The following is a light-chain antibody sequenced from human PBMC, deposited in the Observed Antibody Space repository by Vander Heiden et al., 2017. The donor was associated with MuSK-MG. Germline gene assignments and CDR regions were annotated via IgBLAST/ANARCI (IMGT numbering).Light chain of an antibody. V-gene: IGLV3-25*03. J-gene: IGLJ3*02. CDR2: KDS. CDR1: ALPKHY. CDR3: QSADSSGTYWV. Sequence: SFELTQPPSVSVSPGQTARITCSGDALPKHYAYWYQQKPGQAPVLVIYKDSERSSGIPERFSGSRSGTTVTLTISGVQAEDEAAYYCQSADSSGTYWVFGGGTKLTVL.